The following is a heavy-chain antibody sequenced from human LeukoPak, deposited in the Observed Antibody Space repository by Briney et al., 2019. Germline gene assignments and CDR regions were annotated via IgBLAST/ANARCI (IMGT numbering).Heavy chain of an antibody. Sequence: GGSLRLSCAASGFTFSNYGIHWVRQAPGKGLEWVSAISGSGGSTYYADSVKGRFTISRDNSKNTLYLQMNSLRAEDTAVYYCAKVQAAYYDFWSGYYDEGFDYWGQGTLVTVSS. D-gene: IGHD3-3*01. CDR2: ISGSGGST. V-gene: IGHV3-23*01. CDR3: AKVQAAYYDFWSGYYDEGFDY. J-gene: IGHJ4*02. CDR1: GFTFSNYG.